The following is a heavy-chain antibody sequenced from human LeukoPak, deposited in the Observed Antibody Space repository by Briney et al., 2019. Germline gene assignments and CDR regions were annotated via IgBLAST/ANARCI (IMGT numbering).Heavy chain of an antibody. CDR2: IYYSGST. V-gene: IGHV4-39*01. CDR3: AVHYDILTGYVY. Sequence: PSETLSLTCTVSGGSISSSSYYWGWIRQPPGKGLEWIGSIYYSGSTFYNPSLKSRVTISVDTSKNQFSLKLSSVTAADTAVYYCAVHYDILTGYVYWGQGTLVTVSS. J-gene: IGHJ4*02. CDR1: GGSISSSSYY. D-gene: IGHD3-9*01.